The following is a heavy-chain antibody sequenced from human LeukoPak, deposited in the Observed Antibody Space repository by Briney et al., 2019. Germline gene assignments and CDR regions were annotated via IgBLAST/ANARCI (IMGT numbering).Heavy chain of an antibody. CDR3: ARFMVRGVIITRYYYYYMDV. D-gene: IGHD3-10*01. J-gene: IGHJ6*03. CDR2: MNPNSGNT. V-gene: IGHV1-8*01. Sequence: ASVKVSCKASGYTFTSYDINWVRQATGQGLERMGWMNPNSGNTGYAQKFQGRVTMTRNTSISTAYMELSSLRSEDTAVYYCARFMVRGVIITRYYYYYMDVWGKGTTVTVSS. CDR1: GYTFTSYD.